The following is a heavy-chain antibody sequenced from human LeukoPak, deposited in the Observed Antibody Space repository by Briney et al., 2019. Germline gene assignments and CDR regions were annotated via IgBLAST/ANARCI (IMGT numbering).Heavy chain of an antibody. V-gene: IGHV1-69*13. CDR1: GGTFSSYA. D-gene: IGHD6-13*01. Sequence: ASVKVSCKASGGTFSSYAISWVRQAPGQGLEWMGGIIPIFGTANYAQKFQGRVTITADESTSTAYMELSSLGSEDTAVYYCARGLSIAAAGFDYWGQGTLVTVSS. CDR3: ARGLSIAAAGFDY. CDR2: IIPIFGTA. J-gene: IGHJ4*02.